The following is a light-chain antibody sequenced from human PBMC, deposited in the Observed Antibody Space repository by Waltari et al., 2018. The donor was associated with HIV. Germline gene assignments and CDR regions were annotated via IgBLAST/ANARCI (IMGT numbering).Light chain of an antibody. CDR1: SSDVGSYNL. J-gene: IGLJ3*02. CDR3: CSYAGSNTWV. Sequence: QSALTQPASVSGSPGQSITISCTGTSSDVGSYNLVSWYQQHPGKAPNLMIDEVSKRPSGVSNRFSGSKSGNTASLTISGLQAEDEADYYCCSYAGSNTWVFGGGTKLTVL. CDR2: EVS. V-gene: IGLV2-23*02.